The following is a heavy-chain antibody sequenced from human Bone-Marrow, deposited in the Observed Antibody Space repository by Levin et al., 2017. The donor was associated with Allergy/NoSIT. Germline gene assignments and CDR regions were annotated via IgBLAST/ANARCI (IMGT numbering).Heavy chain of an antibody. J-gene: IGHJ3*02. Sequence: GESLKISCAASGFTFSGSAMHWVRQASGKGLEWVGRIRSKANSYATAYAASVKGRFTISRDDSKNTAYLQMNSLKTEDTAVYYCTRYDYGDYDVSAAFDIWGQGTMVTVSS. V-gene: IGHV3-73*01. CDR2: IRSKANSYAT. D-gene: IGHD4-17*01. CDR3: TRYDYGDYDVSAAFDI. CDR1: GFTFSGSA.